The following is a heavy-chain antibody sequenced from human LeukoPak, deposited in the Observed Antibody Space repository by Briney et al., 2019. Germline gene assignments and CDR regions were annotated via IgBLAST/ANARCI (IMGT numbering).Heavy chain of an antibody. D-gene: IGHD1-26*01. V-gene: IGHV3-43*02. Sequence: GGSLRLSCAASGFTVTRSYMSWVRQAPGKGLEWVSLIDKDGRKTYYADSVKGRFTISRDNSKNSLYLQMTSLRTEDTALYYCATWAFYHSLDVWGQGATVTVSS. CDR3: ATWAFYHSLDV. J-gene: IGHJ6*02. CDR1: GFTVTRSY. CDR2: IDKDGRKT.